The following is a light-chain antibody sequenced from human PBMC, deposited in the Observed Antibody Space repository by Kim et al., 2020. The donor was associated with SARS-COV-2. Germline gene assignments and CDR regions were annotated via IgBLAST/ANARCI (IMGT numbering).Light chain of an antibody. CDR3: QSYDTSLSGSRV. Sequence: GTTSGTGSRSNLGAGYAVHGYPLLPGKPPKVVIYANDNRPSGVPDRFSGSKSGTSASLAITGLQAEDEAEYYCQSYDTSLSGSRVFGGGTKLTVL. J-gene: IGLJ3*02. CDR1: RSNLGAGYA. CDR2: AND. V-gene: IGLV1-40*01.